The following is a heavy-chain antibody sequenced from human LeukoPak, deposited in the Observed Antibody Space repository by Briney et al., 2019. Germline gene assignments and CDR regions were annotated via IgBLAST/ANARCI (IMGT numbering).Heavy chain of an antibody. CDR2: INHSGST. CDR1: GGPFSGYY. CDR3: ARGFGGCSGGSCYSPRWYFDY. D-gene: IGHD2-15*01. V-gene: IGHV4-34*01. Sequence: PSETLSLTCAVYGGPFSGYYWSWIRQPPGKGLEWIGEINHSGSTNYNPSLKSRVTISVDTSKNQFSLKLSSVTAADTAVYYCARGFGGCSGGSCYSPRWYFDYWGQGTLVTVSS. J-gene: IGHJ4*02.